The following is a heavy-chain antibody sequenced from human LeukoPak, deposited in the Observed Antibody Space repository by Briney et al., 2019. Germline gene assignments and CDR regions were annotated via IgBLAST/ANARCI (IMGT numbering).Heavy chain of an antibody. CDR1: GYSISSGYY. J-gene: IGHJ4*02. D-gene: IGHD1-26*01. V-gene: IGHV4-38-2*01. CDR2: IYHSGST. CDR3: ARHSPEQELLDY. Sequence: PSETLSLTCAVSGYSISSGYYWGWIRQPPGKGLEWIGSIYHSGSTYYNPSLKSRVTISVDTSKNQFSLKLSSVTAADTAVYYCARHSPEQELLDYWGQGTLVTVSS.